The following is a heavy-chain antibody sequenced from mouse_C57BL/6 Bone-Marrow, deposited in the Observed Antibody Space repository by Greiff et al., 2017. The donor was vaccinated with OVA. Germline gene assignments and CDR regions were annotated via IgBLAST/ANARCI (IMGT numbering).Heavy chain of an antibody. V-gene: IGHV1-5*01. CDR2: IYPGNSDT. CDR1: GYTFTSYW. Sequence: VQLKESGTVLARPGASVKMSCKTSGYTFTSYWMHWVKPRPGQGLEWIGAIYPGNSDTSYNQKFKGKAKLTADTSASTAYMELSSLTDEDTAVYYCTTWGMGRLADWGQGTLVTVSA. J-gene: IGHJ3*01. CDR3: TTWGMGRLAD. D-gene: IGHD2-2*01.